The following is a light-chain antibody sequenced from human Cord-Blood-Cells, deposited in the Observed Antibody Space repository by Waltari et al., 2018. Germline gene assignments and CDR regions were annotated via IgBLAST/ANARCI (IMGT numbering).Light chain of an antibody. CDR2: EVS. Sequence: QSALTQPASASGSPGQSITILCTGTSSDVGSYNLVSLYQQHPGKAPKRMIYEVSKRPSGVSNRFSGSKSGNTASLTISGLQAEDEADYYCCSYAGSSTLFVFGTGTKVTVL. J-gene: IGLJ1*01. CDR3: CSYAGSSTLFV. CDR1: SSDVGSYNL. V-gene: IGLV2-23*02.